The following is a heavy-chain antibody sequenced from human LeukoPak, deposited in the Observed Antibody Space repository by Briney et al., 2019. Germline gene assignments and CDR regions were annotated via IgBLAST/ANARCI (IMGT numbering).Heavy chain of an antibody. V-gene: IGHV4-59*01. CDR1: GGSISSYY. J-gene: IGHJ4*02. CDR3: ARAHTSHWYMDY. D-gene: IGHD6-13*01. Sequence: KASETLSLTCSVSGGSISSYYWSWIRQPPGKGLEWIGYIFYSGSSNYNPSLKSRVTMSVDTSENQLSLKLRSVTAADTALYYCARAHTSHWYMDYWGQGTLVTVSS. CDR2: IFYSGSS.